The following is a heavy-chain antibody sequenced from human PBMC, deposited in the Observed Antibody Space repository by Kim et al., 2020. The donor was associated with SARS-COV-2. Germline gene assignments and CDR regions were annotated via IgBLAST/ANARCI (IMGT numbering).Heavy chain of an antibody. J-gene: IGHJ4*02. CDR3: TTVATMVRGYDY. V-gene: IGHV3-15*01. D-gene: IGHD3-10*01. Sequence: DYAAPVKGRFTISRDDSKNTLYLQMNSLKTEDTAVYYCTTVATMVRGYDYWGQGTLVTVSS.